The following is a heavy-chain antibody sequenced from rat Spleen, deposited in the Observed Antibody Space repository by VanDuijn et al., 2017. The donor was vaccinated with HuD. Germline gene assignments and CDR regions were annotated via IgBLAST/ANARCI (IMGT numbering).Heavy chain of an antibody. Sequence: EVQLVESGGGLVQPGRSLKLSCAASGFSFSSFPMAWVRQAPTKGLEWVASISYDGGSTYYRDSVRGRFTISRDNAKSSLYLQMDSLRSEDTATYYCARGGTVPYWYFDFWGPGTMVTVSS. J-gene: IGHJ1*01. V-gene: IGHV5-20*01. CDR1: GFSFSSFP. CDR2: ISYDGGST. CDR3: ARGGTVPYWYFDF. D-gene: IGHD1-11*01.